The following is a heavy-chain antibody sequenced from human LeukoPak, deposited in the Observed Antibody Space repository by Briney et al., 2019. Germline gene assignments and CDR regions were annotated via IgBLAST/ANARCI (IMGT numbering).Heavy chain of an antibody. CDR3: ARESENCNGGSCTNDAFDI. V-gene: IGHV1-18*01. CDR1: GYTFTSYG. CDR2: ISAYNGNT. Sequence: ASVKVSCKASGYTFTSYGISWVRQAPGQGLEWMGWISAYNGNTNYAQKLQGRVTMTTDTSTSTAYMELRSLRSDDTAVYYCARESENCNGGSCTNDAFDIWGQGTMVTVSS. J-gene: IGHJ3*02. D-gene: IGHD2-15*01.